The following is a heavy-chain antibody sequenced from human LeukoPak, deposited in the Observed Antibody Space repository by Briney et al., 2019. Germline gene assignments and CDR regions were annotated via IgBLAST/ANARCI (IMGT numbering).Heavy chain of an antibody. J-gene: IGHJ4*02. CDR3: ARRHDYSNYPDY. D-gene: IGHD4-11*01. CDR1: GFTFSSYW. Sequence: AGGSLRLSCAASGFTFSSYWMHWVRQAPGKGLVWVSRINSDGSSTSYADSVKGRFTISRDNAKNSLYLQMNSLRAEDTAVYYCARRHDYSNYPDYWGQGTLVTVSS. CDR2: INSDGSST. V-gene: IGHV3-74*01.